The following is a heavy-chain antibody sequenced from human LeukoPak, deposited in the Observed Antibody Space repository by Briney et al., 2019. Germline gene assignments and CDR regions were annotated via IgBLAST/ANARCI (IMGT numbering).Heavy chain of an antibody. CDR3: TRDGIVGARSFDS. Sequence: PGRSLRLSCAASGFTFSSYGMHWVRQAPGKGLVWVATISYDGRTTYYADSVKGRFTISKDTSKNTLYLEMDSLRPEDTAIYYCTRDGIVGARSFDSWGQGILVTVSS. V-gene: IGHV3-30*03. D-gene: IGHD1-26*01. J-gene: IGHJ4*02. CDR1: GFTFSSYG. CDR2: ISYDGRTT.